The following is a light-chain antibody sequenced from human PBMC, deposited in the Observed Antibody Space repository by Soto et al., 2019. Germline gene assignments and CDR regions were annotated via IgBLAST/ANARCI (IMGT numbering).Light chain of an antibody. V-gene: IGKV1-27*01. Sequence: DIEMTQSPSSLSASVGDRVTITCRASQDIRNYLAWYQQRPGAVPRLLIYGASTLYTGVPSRFSGGGSGTDFTLTISGLQSEDVGNYFCQNYKDAPRTFGQGSRVEIK. CDR1: QDIRNY. CDR3: QNYKDAPRT. J-gene: IGKJ1*01. CDR2: GAS.